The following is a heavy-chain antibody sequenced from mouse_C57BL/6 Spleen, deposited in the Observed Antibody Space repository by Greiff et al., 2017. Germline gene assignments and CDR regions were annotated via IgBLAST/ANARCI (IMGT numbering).Heavy chain of an antibody. J-gene: IGHJ3*01. V-gene: IGHV14-4*01. Sequence: VQLQQSGAELVRPGASVKLSCTASGFNFKDDYMHWVKQRPEQGLEWIGWIDPENGDTEYASQFQGKATITADTSSNTAYLQLSSLTSEDTAVFYCTPIRTVERRAYWGQGTLVTVSA. D-gene: IGHD1-1*01. CDR2: IDPENGDT. CDR3: TPIRTVERRAY. CDR1: GFNFKDDY.